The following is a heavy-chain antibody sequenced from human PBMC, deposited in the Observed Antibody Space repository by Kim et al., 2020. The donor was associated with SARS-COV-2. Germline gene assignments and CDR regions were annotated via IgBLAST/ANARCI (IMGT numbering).Heavy chain of an antibody. V-gene: IGHV3-23*01. J-gene: IGHJ4*02. CDR1: GFTFSSYA. CDR2: ISGSGGST. CDR3: AKEESHVLQGQYYFDY. D-gene: IGHD2-15*01. Sequence: GGSLRLSCAASGFTFSSYAMSWVRQAPGKGLEWVSAISGSGGSTYYADSVKGRFTISRDNSKNTLYLQMNSLRAEDTAVYYCAKEESHVLQGQYYFDYWGQGTLVTVSS.